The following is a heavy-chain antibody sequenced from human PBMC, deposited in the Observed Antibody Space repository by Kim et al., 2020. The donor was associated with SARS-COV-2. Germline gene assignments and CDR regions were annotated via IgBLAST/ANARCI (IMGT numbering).Heavy chain of an antibody. CDR1: GYTFTSYA. CDR3: ARYDILTGYLPFYYYYYGRDV. V-gene: IGHV7-4-1*02. J-gene: IGHJ6*02. Sequence: ASVKVSCKASGYTFTSYAMNWVRQAPGQGLEWMGWINTNTGNPTYAQGFTGRFVFSLDTSVSTAYLQISSLKAEDTAVYYCARYDILTGYLPFYYYYYGRDVGGQGTTVTVSS. CDR2: INTNTGNP. D-gene: IGHD3-9*01.